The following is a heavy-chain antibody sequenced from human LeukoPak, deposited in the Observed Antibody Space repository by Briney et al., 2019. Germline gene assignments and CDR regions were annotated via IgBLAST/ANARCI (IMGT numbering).Heavy chain of an antibody. J-gene: IGHJ4*02. CDR1: GGSISSSSYY. CDR3: ARGPLIYFDY. Sequence: SETLSLTCTVCGGSISSSSYYWGWIRQPPGKGLEWIGSIYYSGSTYYNPSLKSRVTISVDTSKNQFSLKLSSVTAADTAVYYCARGPLIYFDYWGQGTLVTVSS. CDR2: IYYSGST. V-gene: IGHV4-39*07.